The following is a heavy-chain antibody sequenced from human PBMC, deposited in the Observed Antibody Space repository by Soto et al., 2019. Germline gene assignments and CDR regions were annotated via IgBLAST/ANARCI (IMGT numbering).Heavy chain of an antibody. D-gene: IGHD3-9*01. V-gene: IGHV3-30-3*01. CDR2: ISYDGSNK. CDR3: ARDYDILTGPCY. Sequence: GGSLRLSCAASGFTFSSYAMHWVRQAPGKGLEWVAVISYDGSNKYYADSVKGRFTISRDNSKNTLYLQMNSLRAEDTAVYYCARDYDILTGPCYWGQGTLVTVSS. CDR1: GFTFSSYA. J-gene: IGHJ4*02.